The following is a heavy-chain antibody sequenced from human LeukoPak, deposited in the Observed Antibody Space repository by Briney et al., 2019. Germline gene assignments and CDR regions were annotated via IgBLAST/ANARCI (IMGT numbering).Heavy chain of an antibody. CDR1: GFTFSSYA. D-gene: IGHD4-17*01. J-gene: IGHJ6*02. CDR3: TTSSSATVTTNGIAGYYGMDV. Sequence: GGSLRLSCAASGFTFSSYAMSWVRQAPGKGREWVGRIKSKTDGGTTDYAAPVKGRFTISRDDSKNTLYLQMNSLKTEDTAVYYCTTSSSATVTTNGIAGYYGMDVWGQGTTVTVSS. CDR2: IKSKTDGGTT. V-gene: IGHV3-15*01.